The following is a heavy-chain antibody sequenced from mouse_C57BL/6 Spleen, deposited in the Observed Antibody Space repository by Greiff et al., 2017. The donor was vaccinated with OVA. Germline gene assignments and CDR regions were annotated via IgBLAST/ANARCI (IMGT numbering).Heavy chain of an antibody. J-gene: IGHJ4*01. D-gene: IGHD2-5*01. V-gene: IGHV5-17*01. CDR1: GFTFSDYG. CDR3: ARCYSNPLCSMDY. CDR2: ISSGSSTI. Sequence: DVKLVESGGGLVKPGGSLKLSCAASGFTFSDYGMHWVRQAPEKGLEWVAYISSGSSTIYYADTVKGRFTISRDNAKNTLFLQMTSLRSEDTAMYYCARCYSNPLCSMDYWGQGTSVTVSS.